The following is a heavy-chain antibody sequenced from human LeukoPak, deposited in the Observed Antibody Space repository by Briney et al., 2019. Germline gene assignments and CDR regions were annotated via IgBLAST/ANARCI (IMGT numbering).Heavy chain of an antibody. Sequence: PGGSLRLSCAASGFTFSSHGMHWVRQAPGKGLEWVAVISYDGSNKYYADSVKGRFTISRDNSKSTPYLEVNTLRAEDTAVYYCAKDYSFYSHYYTMDVWGQGTTVTVSS. V-gene: IGHV3-30*18. CDR3: AKDYSFYSHYYTMDV. CDR1: GFTFSSHG. CDR2: ISYDGSNK. J-gene: IGHJ6*02. D-gene: IGHD2-21*01.